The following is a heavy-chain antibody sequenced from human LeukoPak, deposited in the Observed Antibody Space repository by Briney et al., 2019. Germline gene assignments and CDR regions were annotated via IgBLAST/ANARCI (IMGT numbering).Heavy chain of an antibody. Sequence: GGSLRLSRTASGFTFHDYAMHWVRQAPGKGLEWVSLISGDGVTTHYADSVKGRFTVSRDSSTNSLYLQMNSLRAEDTAFYYCAKDKRIELWLQLDYWGQGTLVTVSS. J-gene: IGHJ4*02. CDR3: AKDKRIELWLQLDY. D-gene: IGHD3-16*01. V-gene: IGHV3-43*02. CDR1: GFTFHDYA. CDR2: ISGDGVTT.